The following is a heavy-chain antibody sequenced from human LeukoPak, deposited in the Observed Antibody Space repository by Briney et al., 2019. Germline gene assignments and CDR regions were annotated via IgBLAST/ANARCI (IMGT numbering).Heavy chain of an antibody. CDR1: GFIFSTCG. Sequence: GGSLRLSCAPSGFIFSTCGMHGVRQAPGKGLEWVANIKQDGSEKYYVDSVKGRFTISRDNAKNSLYLQMNSLRAEDTAVYYCARDFRYSSSWLDYYYYYMDVWGKGTTVTVSS. J-gene: IGHJ6*03. D-gene: IGHD6-13*01. CDR2: IKQDGSEK. V-gene: IGHV3-7*01. CDR3: ARDFRYSSSWLDYYYYYMDV.